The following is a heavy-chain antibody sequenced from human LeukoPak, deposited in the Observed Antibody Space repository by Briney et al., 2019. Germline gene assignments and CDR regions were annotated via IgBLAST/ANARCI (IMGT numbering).Heavy chain of an antibody. CDR2: ISYDGSNK. CDR1: GFTFSSYA. Sequence: AGSLRLSCAVSGFTFSSYAMHWVRPPPGKGLEWEAVISYDGSNKYYADSVKGPFTISRDNSKNTLYLQMNSLRAEDTAVYYCARGSFEEVITPDYWGQGTLVTVSS. CDR3: ARGSFEEVITPDY. D-gene: IGHD3-22*01. V-gene: IGHV3-30*04. J-gene: IGHJ4*02.